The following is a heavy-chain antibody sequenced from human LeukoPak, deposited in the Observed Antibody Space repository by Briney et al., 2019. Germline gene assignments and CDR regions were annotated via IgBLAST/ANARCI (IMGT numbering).Heavy chain of an antibody. CDR2: TRNKANSYTT. J-gene: IGHJ3*02. CDR1: GFTFSDHY. Sequence: GGSLRLSCAASGFTFSDHYMDWVRQAPGKGLEWVGRTRNKANSYTTEYAASVKGRFTISRNDSKNSLYLQMNSLKTEDTAVYYCARGKNSFDSWGHGTMVTVSS. CDR3: ARGKNSFDS. D-gene: IGHD2/OR15-2a*01. V-gene: IGHV3-72*01.